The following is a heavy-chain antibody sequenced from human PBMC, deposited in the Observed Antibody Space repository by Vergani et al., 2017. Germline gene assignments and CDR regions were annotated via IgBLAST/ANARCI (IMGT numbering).Heavy chain of an antibody. CDR2: ISWNSGSI. J-gene: IGHJ6*03. V-gene: IGHV3-9*01. D-gene: IGHD6-13*01. Sequence: EVQLVESGGGLVQPGRSLRLSCAASGFTFDDYAMHWVRQAPGKGLEWVSGISWNSGSIGYADSVKGRFTISRDNAKNSLYLQMNSLRAEDTALYYCASKEAAAGSPYYYHYMDVWGIGTTVTVSS. CDR3: ASKEAAAGSPYYYHYMDV. CDR1: GFTFDDYA.